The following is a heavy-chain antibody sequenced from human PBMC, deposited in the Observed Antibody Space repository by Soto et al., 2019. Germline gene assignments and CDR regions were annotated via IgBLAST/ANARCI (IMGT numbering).Heavy chain of an antibody. Sequence: SETLSLTCSVSGGTIRNYYWSWIRQPPGKGLEWIGYIYYSGSTNYNPFLKSRVTISVDTSKNQFFLKLSSVTAADTAVYYCARLQSGYDYYYYFYMDVWGIGTTVTVSS. J-gene: IGHJ6*03. V-gene: IGHV4-59*08. CDR1: GGTIRNYY. CDR2: IYYSGST. D-gene: IGHD5-12*01. CDR3: ARLQSGYDYYYYFYMDV.